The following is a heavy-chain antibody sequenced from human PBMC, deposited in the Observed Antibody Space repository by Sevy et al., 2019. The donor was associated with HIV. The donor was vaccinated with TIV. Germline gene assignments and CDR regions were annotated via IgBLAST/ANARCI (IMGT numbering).Heavy chain of an antibody. CDR1: GFTFSSYD. D-gene: IGHD5-18*01. J-gene: IGHJ4*02. V-gene: IGHV3-7*01. CDR2: MKEDGSDK. CDR3: VREGVGGYSYSLDC. Sequence: GGSLRLSCTASGFTFSSYDMNWVRQAPGKGLEWVATMKEDGSDKDYVDSVKGRFTISRDNAKNSLYLQMNSLRAEDTAVYYCVREGVGGYSYSLDCWGQGTLVTVSS.